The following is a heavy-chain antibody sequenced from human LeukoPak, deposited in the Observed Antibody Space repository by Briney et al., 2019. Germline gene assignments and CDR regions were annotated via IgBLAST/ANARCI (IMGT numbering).Heavy chain of an antibody. CDR1: GFTFDDYA. Sequence: PGGSLRLSCAASGFTFDDYAMHWVRQAPGKGLEWVSLISGDGGSTYYADSVKGRFTISRDNSKNSLYLQMNSLRTEDTALYYCAKDDGYSDDYYYYHYMDVWGKGTTVTVSS. D-gene: IGHD5-18*01. CDR3: AKDDGYSDDYYYYHYMDV. V-gene: IGHV3-43*02. CDR2: ISGDGGST. J-gene: IGHJ6*03.